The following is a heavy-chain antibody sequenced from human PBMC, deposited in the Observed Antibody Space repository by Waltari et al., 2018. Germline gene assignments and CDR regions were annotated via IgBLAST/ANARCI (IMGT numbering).Heavy chain of an antibody. CDR2: ISPNSGVT. CDR1: GCTFTAYS. Sequence: QVQLVQSGAEVKEPGDSVRVSCQASGCTFTAYSIHWVRLAPGQGLEWMGRISPNSGVTTYAQKFQGRVTMTRDTSISTAYMELSRLRSDDTAFYYCAKDLQGSIDSWGQGTLLAVSS. D-gene: IGHD4-4*01. V-gene: IGHV1-2*06. J-gene: IGHJ4*02. CDR3: AKDLQGSIDS.